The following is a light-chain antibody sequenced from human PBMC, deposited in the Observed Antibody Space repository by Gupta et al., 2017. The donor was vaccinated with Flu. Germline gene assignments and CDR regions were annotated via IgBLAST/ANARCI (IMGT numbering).Light chain of an antibody. CDR2: KNN. Sequence: STVLTQPPSVSVAPGPTARITCGTNGFGRGYVQWYQQRAGQAPGLLIYKNNDRPGGIPGRFSGSVSGNTAALTIDRVEAGEEADYFCHVWDSSNGHRDVFGPGTKVTV. CDR3: HVWDSSNGHRDV. J-gene: IGLJ1*01. CDR1: GFGRGY. V-gene: IGLV3-21*02.